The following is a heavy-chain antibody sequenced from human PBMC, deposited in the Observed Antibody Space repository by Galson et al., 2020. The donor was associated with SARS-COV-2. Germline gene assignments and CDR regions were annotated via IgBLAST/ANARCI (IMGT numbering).Heavy chain of an antibody. CDR3: AYKPHKLDWSGYYVPDGVDV. J-gene: IGHJ6*02. CDR1: GFSLSTTGVG. Sequence: KMSGPTLVKPTQTLTLTCIFSGFSLSTTGVGVGWIRQPPGKALEWLALIYWDDDKRYSPSLKNRLTIMKDSSKSQVVLTMIKMDPEDTATYYCAYKPHKLDWSGYYVPDGVDVWGQGTTVTVSS. D-gene: IGHD3-3*01. V-gene: IGHV2-5*02. CDR2: IYWDDDK.